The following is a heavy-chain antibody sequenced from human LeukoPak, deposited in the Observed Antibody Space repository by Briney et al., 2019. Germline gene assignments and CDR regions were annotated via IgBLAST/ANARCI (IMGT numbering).Heavy chain of an antibody. Sequence: GRSLRLSCEASGFTFSSYGMHWVRQAPGKGLEWVAVISYDGSNKYYADSVKGRFTISRDNSKNTLYLQMNSLRAEDTAVYYCAKELTAIPPSYWGQGTLVTVSS. D-gene: IGHD2-21*01. CDR1: GFTFSSYG. V-gene: IGHV3-30*18. CDR2: ISYDGSNK. J-gene: IGHJ4*02. CDR3: AKELTAIPPSY.